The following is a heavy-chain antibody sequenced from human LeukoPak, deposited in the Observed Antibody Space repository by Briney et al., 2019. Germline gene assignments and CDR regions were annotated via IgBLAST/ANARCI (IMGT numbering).Heavy chain of an antibody. CDR1: GFTFSTYW. CDR2: IRPEGTTT. V-gene: IGHV3-74*03. D-gene: IGHD3-9*01. J-gene: IGHJ4*02. Sequence: PGGSLRLSCAASGFTFSTYWMHWVRQAPGKGLMWVSRIRPEGTTTAYADSVKGRFTTSRDNAKNTLFLQMNSLSAEDTAVYYCARDLDWILFDYWGQGTLVTVSS. CDR3: ARDLDWILFDY.